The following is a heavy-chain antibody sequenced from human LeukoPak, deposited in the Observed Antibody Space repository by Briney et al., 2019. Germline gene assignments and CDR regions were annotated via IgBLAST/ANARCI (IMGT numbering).Heavy chain of an antibody. CDR2: INHSGST. V-gene: IGHV4-34*01. CDR3: AGDFWSGYYFRD. Sequence: PSETLSLTCAVYGGSFSGYYWSWIRQPPGKGLEWIGEINHSGSTNYNPSLKSRVTISVDTSKNQFSLKLSSVTAADTAVHYCAGDFWSGYYFRDWGQGTLVTVSS. D-gene: IGHD3-3*01. J-gene: IGHJ4*02. CDR1: GGSFSGYY.